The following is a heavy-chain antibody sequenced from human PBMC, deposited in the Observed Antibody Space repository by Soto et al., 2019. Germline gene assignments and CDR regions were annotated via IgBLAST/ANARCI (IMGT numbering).Heavy chain of an antibody. V-gene: IGHV4-59*01. CDR2: IYYSGST. CDR1: GGSISSYY. J-gene: IGHJ4*02. Sequence: SETLFLTCTVSGGSISSYYWSWIRQPPGKGLEWIGYIYYSGSTNYNPSLKSRVTISVDTSKNQFSLKLSSVTAADTAVYYCARSYGIGVTTDYWGQGTQVTVSS. D-gene: IGHD4-17*01. CDR3: ARSYGIGVTTDY.